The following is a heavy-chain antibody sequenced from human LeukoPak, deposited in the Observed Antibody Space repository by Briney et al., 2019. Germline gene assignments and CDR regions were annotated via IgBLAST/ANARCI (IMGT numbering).Heavy chain of an antibody. Sequence: PSETLSLTCAVYGGSFSGYYWSWIRQPPGKGLEWIGEINHSGSTNYNPSLKSRVTISVDTSKNQFSLKLSSVTAADTAVYYCARGVAARLRDYWGQGTLVTVSS. V-gene: IGHV4-34*01. CDR2: INHSGST. D-gene: IGHD6-6*01. CDR1: GGSFSGYY. CDR3: ARGVAARLRDY. J-gene: IGHJ4*02.